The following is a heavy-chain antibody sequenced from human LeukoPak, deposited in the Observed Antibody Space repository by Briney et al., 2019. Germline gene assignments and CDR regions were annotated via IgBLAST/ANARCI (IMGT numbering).Heavy chain of an antibody. D-gene: IGHD3-22*01. J-gene: IGHJ4*02. Sequence: PGGSLRLSCTASGFTFGDYAMSWFRQAPGKGLEWVGFIRSKAYGGTTEYAASVKGRFTISRDDSKSIAYLQMNSLKTEDTAVYYCTREDYYDSTLLDYWGQGTLVTVSS. CDR2: IRSKAYGGTT. V-gene: IGHV3-49*03. CDR1: GFTFGDYA. CDR3: TREDYYDSTLLDY.